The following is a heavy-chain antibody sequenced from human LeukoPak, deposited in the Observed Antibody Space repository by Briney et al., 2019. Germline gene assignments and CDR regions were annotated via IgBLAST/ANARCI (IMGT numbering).Heavy chain of an antibody. D-gene: IGHD2-2*01. CDR2: IYDSGST. V-gene: IGHV4-59*01. CDR1: GGSISSYY. Sequence: PAETLSLTCTVSGGSISSYYWSWIRQPPGKGLEWIGYIYDSGSTNYNPSLKSRVTISVDTSKNQFSLKLSSVTAADTAVYYCARVGGTNYYYYGMDVWGQGTTVTVSS. CDR3: ARVGGTNYYYYGMDV. J-gene: IGHJ6*02.